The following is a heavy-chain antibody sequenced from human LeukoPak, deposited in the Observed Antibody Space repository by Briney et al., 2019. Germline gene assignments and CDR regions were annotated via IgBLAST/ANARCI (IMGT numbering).Heavy chain of an antibody. V-gene: IGHV3-13*01. J-gene: IGHJ6*02. CDR2: IGTAGDT. Sequence: GGSLRLSCAASGFTFSSYDMHWVRQATGKGLEWVSAIGTAGDTYYPGSVKGRFTISRENAKNSLYLQMNSLRAGDTAVYYCAREGHGSTYYGMDVWGQGTTVTVSS. CDR3: AREGHGSTYYGMDV. CDR1: GFTFSSYD. D-gene: IGHD3-10*01.